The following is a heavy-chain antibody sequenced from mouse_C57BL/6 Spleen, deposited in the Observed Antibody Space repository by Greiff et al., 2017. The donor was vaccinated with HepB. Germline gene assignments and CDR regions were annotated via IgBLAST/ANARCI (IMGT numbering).Heavy chain of an antibody. CDR2: IWRGGST. CDR1: GFSLTSYG. Sequence: VKLQESGPGLVQPSQSLSITCTVSGFSLTSYGVHWVRQSPGKGLEWLGVIWRGGSTDYNAAFMSRLSITKDNSKSQVFYKMNSLQADDTAICYGAKNAFIATVVAHWYFDVWGTGTTVTVSS. J-gene: IGHJ1*03. V-gene: IGHV2-5*01. CDR3: AKNAFIATVVAHWYFDV. D-gene: IGHD1-1*01.